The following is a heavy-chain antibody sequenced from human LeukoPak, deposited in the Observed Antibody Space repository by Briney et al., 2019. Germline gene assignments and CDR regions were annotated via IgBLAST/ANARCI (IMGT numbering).Heavy chain of an antibody. Sequence: SETLSLTCTVSGGSISSYYWTWIRQPPGKGLEWIGYIYYSGSTNYNPSLKSRVTISVDTSKNQFSLKLSSVTAADTAVYYCARSPDCGGDCTWFDPWGQGTLVTVSS. CDR2: IYYSGST. V-gene: IGHV4-59*08. CDR3: ARSPDCGGDCTWFDP. D-gene: IGHD2-21*02. CDR1: GGSISSYY. J-gene: IGHJ5*02.